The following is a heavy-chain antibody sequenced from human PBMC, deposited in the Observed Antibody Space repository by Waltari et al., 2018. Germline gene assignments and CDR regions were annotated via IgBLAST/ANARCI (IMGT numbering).Heavy chain of an antibody. V-gene: IGHV4-4*01. CDR3: AESSGSYREFDY. Sequence: QVQLQESGPGLVKPSGTLSLTCAVSGGSISSSNWWSWVRQPPGKGLGWIGEMYHSGRTNYNPSLKSRVTISVDKSKNQFSLKLSSVTAADTAVYCCAESSGSYREFDYWGQGTLVTVSS. CDR2: MYHSGRT. J-gene: IGHJ4*02. CDR1: GGSISSSNW. D-gene: IGHD1-26*01.